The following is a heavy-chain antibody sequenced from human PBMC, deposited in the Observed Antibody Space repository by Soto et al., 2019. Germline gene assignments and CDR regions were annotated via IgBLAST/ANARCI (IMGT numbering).Heavy chain of an antibody. Sequence: EVQLVESGGGLVKPGGSPRLSCAASGFTFSSYSMNWVRQAPGKGLEWVSSISSSSSYIYYADSVKGRFTISRDNAKNSLYLQMNSLRAEDTAVYYCATIAAAGTNWFDPWGQGTLVTVSS. D-gene: IGHD6-13*01. CDR2: ISSSSSYI. CDR3: ATIAAAGTNWFDP. J-gene: IGHJ5*02. V-gene: IGHV3-21*01. CDR1: GFTFSSYS.